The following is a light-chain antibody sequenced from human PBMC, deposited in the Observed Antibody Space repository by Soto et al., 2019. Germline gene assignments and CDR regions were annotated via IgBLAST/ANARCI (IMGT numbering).Light chain of an antibody. CDR3: SSYQSGSTV. J-gene: IGLJ2*01. CDR2: DVS. CDR1: SSDVGGYNY. Sequence: QSALTQPASVSGSPGQSITISCTGTSSDVGGYNYVSWYQQHPGKAPKLMIYDVSNRPSGVSNRSSGSKSGNTASLPISGPQAEEEVDYYCSSYQSGSTVFGGGTKLTVL. V-gene: IGLV2-14*01.